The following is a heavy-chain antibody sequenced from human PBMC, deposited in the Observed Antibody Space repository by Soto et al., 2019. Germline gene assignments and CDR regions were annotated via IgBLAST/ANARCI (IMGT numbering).Heavy chain of an antibody. V-gene: IGHV3-64*07. J-gene: IGHJ5*02. CDR3: ARSLAVIGQKWLDP. D-gene: IGHD6-19*01. CDR2: VDSSGAYT. Sequence: EVQLMESGGNLVQPGGSLRLSCAGSGFNFGGFGMYWFRQAPGKGLEFVSAVDSSGAYTYYDDSVKGRFTISRDNYKNTVYLQMGSLRTDDMAVYYCARSLAVIGQKWLDPWGQGTLVTFSS. CDR1: GFNFGGFG.